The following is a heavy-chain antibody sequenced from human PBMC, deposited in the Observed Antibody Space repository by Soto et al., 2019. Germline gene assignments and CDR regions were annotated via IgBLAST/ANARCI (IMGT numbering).Heavy chain of an antibody. D-gene: IGHD2-2*01. Sequence: ASVKVYCKAAGFTFSAYYIYWVRQAPGQGLEWIGWINPNSGGTNNAQKFQGRVTMTRDTSTSTVYMELSALISDDTAVYFCARSLLDEYSSSWRSAYYGMDVWGQGTPVTVPS. J-gene: IGHJ6*02. CDR3: ARSLLDEYSSSWRSAYYGMDV. CDR2: INPNSGGT. CDR1: GFTFSAYY. V-gene: IGHV1-2*02.